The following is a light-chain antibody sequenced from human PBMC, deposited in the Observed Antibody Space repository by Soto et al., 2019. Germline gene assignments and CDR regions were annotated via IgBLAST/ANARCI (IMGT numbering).Light chain of an antibody. Sequence: QSALTQPPSASGTPGQRVTISCSGSSSNIGNSYVYWYQQLPGTAPKLLIYRNNQRPSGVPDRFSGSKSGTSASLAISGLRSEDEADYYCAAWDDSLSGWVFGGGTQLT. CDR1: SSNIGNSY. CDR3: AAWDDSLSGWV. J-gene: IGLJ3*02. V-gene: IGLV1-47*01. CDR2: RNN.